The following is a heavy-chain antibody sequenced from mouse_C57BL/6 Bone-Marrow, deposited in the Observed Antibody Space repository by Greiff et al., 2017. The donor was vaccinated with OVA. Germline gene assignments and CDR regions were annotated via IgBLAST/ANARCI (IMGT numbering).Heavy chain of an antibody. V-gene: IGHV1-55*01. CDR3: EKGDITTLVTPYWYFDV. D-gene: IGHD1-1*01. Sequence: QVQLQQPGAELVQPGASVKMSCKASGYTFTSYWITWVKQTPGQGLEWIGDIYPGSGSTNYNEKFKSKATLTVDTSSSTAYLQLRSLTSEDCAVYYCEKGDITTLVTPYWYFDVWGTGTTVTVSS. J-gene: IGHJ1*03. CDR2: IYPGSGST. CDR1: GYTFTSYW.